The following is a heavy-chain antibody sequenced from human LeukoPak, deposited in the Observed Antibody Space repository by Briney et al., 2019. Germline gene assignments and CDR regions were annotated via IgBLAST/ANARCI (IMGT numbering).Heavy chain of an antibody. CDR1: DYSVTSIHC. J-gene: IGHJ3*02. Sequence: SETLSLTCTVSDYSVTSIHCWGWIRQPPGKGLEWIGTICHSGSTNYNPSLKSRVTISVDTSKSQFSLKLSSVTAADTAVYYCARASGGWFGKVAFDIWGQGTMVTVSS. CDR3: ARASGGWFGKVAFDI. D-gene: IGHD3-10*01. CDR2: ICHSGST. V-gene: IGHV4-38-2*02.